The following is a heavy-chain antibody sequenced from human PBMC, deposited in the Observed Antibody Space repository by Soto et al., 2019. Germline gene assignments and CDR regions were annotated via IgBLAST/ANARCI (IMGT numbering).Heavy chain of an antibody. CDR3: AREGVAATGHHYFFDY. V-gene: IGHV3-74*01. CDR1: GFTFSTHS. J-gene: IGHJ4*02. D-gene: IGHD6-13*01. CDR2: ITSSDGKST. Sequence: SLRHSCAASGFTFSTHSMNWVRQAPGKGLEWISYITSSDGKSTTYADSVKGRFTISRDNAKNTLYLQMNSLRVEDTAVYYCAREGVAATGHHYFFDYWGQGALGTGSS.